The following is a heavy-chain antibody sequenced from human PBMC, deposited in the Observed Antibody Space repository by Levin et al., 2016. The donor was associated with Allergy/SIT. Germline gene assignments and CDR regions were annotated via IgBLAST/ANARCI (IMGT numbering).Heavy chain of an antibody. D-gene: IGHD1-26*01. V-gene: IGHV1-69-2*01. CDR3: ATDTLGSHAMDV. J-gene: IGHJ6*02. Sequence: WVRQAPGQGLEWMGLVDPEDDETTYAEKFRGRLTLTADTSTDTVYMELSGLTSDDTAVYFCATDTLGSHAMDVWGQGTTVTVSS. CDR2: VDPEDDET.